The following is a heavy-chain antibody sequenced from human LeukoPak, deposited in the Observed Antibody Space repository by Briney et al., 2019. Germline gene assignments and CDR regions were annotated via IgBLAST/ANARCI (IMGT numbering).Heavy chain of an antibody. CDR1: GYSFTSYW. CDR3: ARRSFMVRGVGHFDY. J-gene: IGHJ4*02. Sequence: GESLKISCKGSGYSFTSYWIGWVRQMPGKGLEWMGIIYPGDPDTRYSPSFQGQVTISADKSISTAYLQWSSLKASDTAMYYCARRSFMVRGVGHFDYWGQGTLVTVSS. D-gene: IGHD3-10*01. CDR2: IYPGDPDT. V-gene: IGHV5-51*01.